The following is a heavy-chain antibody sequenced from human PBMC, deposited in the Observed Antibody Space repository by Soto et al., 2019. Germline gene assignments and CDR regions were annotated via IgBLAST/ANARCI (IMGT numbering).Heavy chain of an antibody. CDR1: GGTFSSYA. J-gene: IGHJ4*02. Sequence: QVQLVQSGAEVKKPGSSVKVSCKASGGTFSSYAISWVRQAPGQGLEWMGGIIPIFGTANYAQKFQGRVTITGDESTSTAYVELSSLRSEDTAVYYCASFADRPILTGGSDYWGQGTLVTVSS. V-gene: IGHV1-69*01. CDR3: ASFADRPILTGGSDY. CDR2: IIPIFGTA. D-gene: IGHD3-9*01.